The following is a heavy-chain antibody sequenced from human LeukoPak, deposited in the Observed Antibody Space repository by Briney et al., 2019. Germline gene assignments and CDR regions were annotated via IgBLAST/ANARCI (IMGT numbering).Heavy chain of an antibody. CDR1: GFTFSSSA. Sequence: GGSLRLSCAASGFTFSSSAMNWVGQAPGKGLEWVSAVSGSGGSTYYADSVKGRFTISRDNSKNTLYLQMNSLRAEDTAIYYCAKDSTISGVNYFDYWGQGTLVTVSS. CDR2: VSGSGGST. J-gene: IGHJ4*02. CDR3: AKDSTISGVNYFDY. V-gene: IGHV3-23*01. D-gene: IGHD5-24*01.